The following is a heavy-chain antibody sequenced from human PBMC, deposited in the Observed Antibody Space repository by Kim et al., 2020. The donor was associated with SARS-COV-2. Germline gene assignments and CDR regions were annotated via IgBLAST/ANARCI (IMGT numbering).Heavy chain of an antibody. CDR1: GGSISRGGYY. D-gene: IGHD4-4*01. J-gene: IGHJ3*01. V-gene: IGHV4-30-4*01. CDR3: ARGWGYSVFDL. CDR2: IYDNGRT. Sequence: SETLSLTCSVSGGSISRGGYYWSWIRQPPGKGLEWIGYIYDNGRTDFSPSLNSRGIISADTSKNQFSLRLTSVTAADTAVYYCARGWGYSVFDLWGQGTKIIVSS.